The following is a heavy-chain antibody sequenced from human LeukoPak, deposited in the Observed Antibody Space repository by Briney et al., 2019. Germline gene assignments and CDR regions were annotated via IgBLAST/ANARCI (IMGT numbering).Heavy chain of an antibody. CDR1: GFTFSNYW. D-gene: IGHD6-19*01. J-gene: IGHJ4*02. V-gene: IGHV3-7*05. Sequence: GGSLRLSCAASGFTFSNYWMSWVRQAPGKGLEWVASIKQDGSEKYYVDSVKGRFTISRDNAKNSLYLQMNSLRAEDTAVYYCARFSSGWYYFDYWGQGTLVTVSS. CDR2: IKQDGSEK. CDR3: ARFSSGWYYFDY.